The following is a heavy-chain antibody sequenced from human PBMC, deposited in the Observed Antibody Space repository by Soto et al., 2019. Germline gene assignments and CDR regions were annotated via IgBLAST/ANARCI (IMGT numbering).Heavy chain of an antibody. CDR3: ARAEPNNYYDSSGYVEPSWFEH. Sequence: SETLSLTCAVYGGSFSGYYWSWIRQPPGKGLELIGEINHSGSTNYNPSLKSRVTISVDTSKNQFSLKLSSVTAADTAVYYCARAEPNNYYDSSGYVEPSWFEHWGQGTLVSVSS. CDR2: INHSGST. D-gene: IGHD3-22*01. V-gene: IGHV4-34*01. J-gene: IGHJ5*02. CDR1: GGSFSGYY.